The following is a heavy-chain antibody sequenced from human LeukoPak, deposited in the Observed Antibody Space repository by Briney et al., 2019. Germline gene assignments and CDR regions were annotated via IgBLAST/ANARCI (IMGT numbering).Heavy chain of an antibody. Sequence: GGSLRLSCAASGFTFSSYSMNWVRQAPGKGLEWVSSISSSRSYIYYADSVKGRFTISRDNAKNSLYLQMNSLRAEDTALYYCAKAGGSYYVGPYYMDVWGKGTTVTVSS. V-gene: IGHV3-21*04. CDR3: AKAGGSYYVGPYYMDV. CDR2: ISSSRSYI. CDR1: GFTFSSYS. J-gene: IGHJ6*03. D-gene: IGHD1-26*01.